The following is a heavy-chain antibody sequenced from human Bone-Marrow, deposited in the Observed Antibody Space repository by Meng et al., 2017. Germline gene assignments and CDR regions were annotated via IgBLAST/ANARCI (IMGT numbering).Heavy chain of an antibody. CDR1: GFTFSSYA. J-gene: IGHJ4*02. CDR3: ARSRRPWAAAGTVIDY. Sequence: GGSLRLSCAASGFTFSSYAMSWVRQAPGKGLEWVSAIRGSGGSTYYADSVKGRFTISRDNSKNTLYLQMNSLRAEDTAVYYCARSRRPWAAAGTVIDYWGQGTLVTVSS. D-gene: IGHD6-13*01. V-gene: IGHV3-23*01. CDR2: IRGSGGST.